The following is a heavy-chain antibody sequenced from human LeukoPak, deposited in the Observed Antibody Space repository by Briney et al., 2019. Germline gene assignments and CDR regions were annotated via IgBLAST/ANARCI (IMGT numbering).Heavy chain of an antibody. J-gene: IGHJ4*02. CDR1: GFTFSSYD. D-gene: IGHD3-10*01. CDR3: ARAVRVLRGYGSGSYYPPYFDY. CDR2: IGTAGDT. V-gene: IGHV3-13*01. Sequence: PGGSLRLSCAASGFTFSSYDMHWVRHATGKGLEWVSAIGTAGDTYYPGSVKGRFTISRENAKNSLYLQMNSLRAGDTAVYYCARAVRVLRGYGSGSYYPPYFDYWGQGTLVTVSS.